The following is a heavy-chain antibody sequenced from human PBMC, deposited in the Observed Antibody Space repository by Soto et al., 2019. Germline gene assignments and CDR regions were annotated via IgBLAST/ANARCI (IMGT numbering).Heavy chain of an antibody. J-gene: IGHJ6*02. CDR3: AREGTMIVVVTPSYGMDV. D-gene: IGHD3-22*01. Sequence: PGGSLRLSCAASGFTFSSYGMHWVRQAPGKGLEWVAVIWYDGSNKYYADSVKGRFTISRDNSKNTLYLQMNSLRAEDTAVYYCAREGTMIVVVTPSYGMDVWGQGTTVTAP. CDR1: GFTFSSYG. V-gene: IGHV3-33*01. CDR2: IWYDGSNK.